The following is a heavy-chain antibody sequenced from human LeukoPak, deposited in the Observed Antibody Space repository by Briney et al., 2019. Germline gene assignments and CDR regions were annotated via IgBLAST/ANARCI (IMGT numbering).Heavy chain of an antibody. D-gene: IGHD6-19*01. CDR1: GFTFSSYA. CDR2: IRSDGSNK. V-gene: IGHV3-30*02. J-gene: IGHJ4*02. Sequence: PGGSLRLSCAASGFTFSSYAMSWVRQAPGKGLEWVAFIRSDGSNKYYADSVKGRFTISRENSKLYLQMNSLRAEDTAVYFCAKKGYSYGWRDSYYFDYWGQGTLVTVAS. CDR3: AKKGYSYGWRDSYYFDY.